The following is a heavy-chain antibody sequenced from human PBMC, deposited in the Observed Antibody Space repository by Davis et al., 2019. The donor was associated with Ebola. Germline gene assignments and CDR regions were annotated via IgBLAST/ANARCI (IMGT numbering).Heavy chain of an antibody. Sequence: GESLKISCAASGFTFINAWMNWVRQAPGKGLEWVGRIKSETHGGTIDYAAPVKGRFTIPRDDSKNTLYLQMNSLKTEDTAVYYCTTEGDGSWYALDYWGQGTLVTVSS. V-gene: IGHV3-15*07. CDR2: IKSETHGGTI. CDR3: TTEGDGSWYALDY. CDR1: GFTFINAW. J-gene: IGHJ4*02. D-gene: IGHD6-13*01.